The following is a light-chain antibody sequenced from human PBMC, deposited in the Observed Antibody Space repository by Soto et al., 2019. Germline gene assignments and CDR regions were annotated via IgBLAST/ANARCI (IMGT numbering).Light chain of an antibody. CDR1: SSNVGGYNY. J-gene: IGLJ1*01. CDR2: DVY. Sequence: QSVLTQPRSVSGSPGQSVTISCTGTSSNVGGYNYVSWYQHHPGKAPKLVIYDVYNRPSGVPDRFSGSKSDNTASLTISGLQAEDEADYYCCSYAGSNTFSVFGTGTKVTVL. CDR3: CSYAGSNTFSV. V-gene: IGLV2-11*01.